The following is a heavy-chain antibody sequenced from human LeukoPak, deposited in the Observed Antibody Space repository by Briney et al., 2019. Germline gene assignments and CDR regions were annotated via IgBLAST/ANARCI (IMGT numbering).Heavy chain of an antibody. CDR3: AGWSGYKDY. Sequence: GGSLRLSCAASRFTFSSYAMSWIRQAPGRGLEWVSAISGSGGSTYYADSAKGRFTISIDNSKNTLYLQMNSLRAEDTAVYYCAGWSGYKDYWGQGTLVTVSS. D-gene: IGHD3-3*01. CDR1: RFTFSSYA. V-gene: IGHV3-23*01. CDR2: ISGSGGST. J-gene: IGHJ4*02.